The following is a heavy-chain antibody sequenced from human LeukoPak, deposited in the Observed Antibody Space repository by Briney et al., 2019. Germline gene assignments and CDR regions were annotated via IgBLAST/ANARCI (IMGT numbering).Heavy chain of an antibody. Sequence: QPGRSLRLSCAASGFTFSSYAMHWVRQAPGKGLEWVAVISYDGSNKYYADSVKGRFTISRDNSKNTLYLQMNSLRAEDTAVYYCARDFSSPIVVVIGAFDIWGQGTMVTVSS. V-gene: IGHV3-30*04. CDR2: ISYDGSNK. CDR1: GFTFSSYA. J-gene: IGHJ3*02. CDR3: ARDFSSPIVVVIGAFDI. D-gene: IGHD3-22*01.